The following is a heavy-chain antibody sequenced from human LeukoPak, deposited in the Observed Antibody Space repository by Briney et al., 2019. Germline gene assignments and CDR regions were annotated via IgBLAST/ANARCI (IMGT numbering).Heavy chain of an antibody. CDR3: ARDPYCSSTSCYERGYYYYGMDV. CDR2: LIPIFGTA. CDR1: GGTFSIYA. Sequence: ASVKVSCNASGGTFSIYAISWVRPAPGQGLEWMGGLIPIFGTANYAQKFQGRVTITADKSTSTAYMELSSLRSEDTAVYYCARDPYCSSTSCYERGYYYYGMDVWGKGTTVTVSS. V-gene: IGHV1-69*06. J-gene: IGHJ6*04. D-gene: IGHD2-2*01.